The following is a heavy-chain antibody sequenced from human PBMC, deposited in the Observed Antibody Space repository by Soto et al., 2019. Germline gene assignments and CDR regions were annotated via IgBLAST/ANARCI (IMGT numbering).Heavy chain of an antibody. Sequence: WGSLSLTRAVSGCTVYSGSYYGSWLRKPPGKGLEWIGYIYYSGSTNYNPSLKSRVTISVDTSKNQFSLKLSSVTAADTAVYYCARDHVVRGVINWFDPWGQGTLVTVSA. J-gene: IGHJ5*02. CDR3: ARDHVVRGVINWFDP. CDR1: GCTVYSGSYY. D-gene: IGHD3-10*01. CDR2: IYYSGST. V-gene: IGHV4-61*01.